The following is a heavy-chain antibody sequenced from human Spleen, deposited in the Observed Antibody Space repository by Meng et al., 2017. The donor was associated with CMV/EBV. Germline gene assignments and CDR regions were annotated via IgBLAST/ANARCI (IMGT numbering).Heavy chain of an antibody. Sequence: AVYGDSFNNSFCNWIRQPPGKGLEWIGEINHSGSTNYNPSLKSRVTVSIDTSKNQFSLKLSSVTAADTAMYYCAIVEMATIANDYWGQGTLVTVSS. D-gene: IGHD5-24*01. J-gene: IGHJ4*02. CDR1: GDSFNNSF. CDR3: AIVEMATIANDY. CDR2: INHSGST. V-gene: IGHV4-34*01.